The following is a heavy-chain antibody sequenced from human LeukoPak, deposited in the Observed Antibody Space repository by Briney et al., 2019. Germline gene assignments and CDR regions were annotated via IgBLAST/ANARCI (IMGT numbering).Heavy chain of an antibody. Sequence: ASVKVSCKASGYTFTSYGISWVRQAPGQGLEWMGWISAYNGNTNYAQKLQGRVTMTTDTSTSTAYMELRSLRSDDTAVYYCARDSYYDFWSGYYFSYPRGYYLDYWGQGTLVTVSS. CDR1: GYTFTSYG. J-gene: IGHJ4*02. D-gene: IGHD3-3*01. CDR3: ARDSYYDFWSGYYFSYPRGYYLDY. V-gene: IGHV1-18*01. CDR2: ISAYNGNT.